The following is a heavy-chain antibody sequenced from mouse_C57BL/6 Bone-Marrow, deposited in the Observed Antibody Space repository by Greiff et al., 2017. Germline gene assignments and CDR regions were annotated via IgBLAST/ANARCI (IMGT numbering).Heavy chain of an antibody. Sequence: EVKVVESEGGLVQPGSSMKLSCTASGFTFSDYYMAWVRQVPEKGLEWVANINYDGSSTYYLDSLKSRFIISRDNAKNILYLQMSSLKSEDTATYYCARGGLRRGFAYWGQGTLVTVSA. V-gene: IGHV5-16*01. J-gene: IGHJ3*01. CDR2: INYDGSST. D-gene: IGHD2-4*01. CDR3: ARGGLRRGFAY. CDR1: GFTFSDYY.